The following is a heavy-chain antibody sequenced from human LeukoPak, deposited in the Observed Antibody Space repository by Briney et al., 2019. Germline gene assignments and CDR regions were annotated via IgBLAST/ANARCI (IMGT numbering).Heavy chain of an antibody. V-gene: IGHV4-59*01. CDR3: ARSSGGYSYGTGTFDY. J-gene: IGHJ4*02. Sequence: SSETLSLTCTVSGRSISSYYGSWIRQPPGKGLEWIGYIYYSGSTNYNPSPKSRVTISVDTSKTQFSLKLSSVTAADTAVYYCARSSGGYSYGTGTFDYWGQGTLVTVSS. D-gene: IGHD5-18*01. CDR2: IYYSGST. CDR1: GRSISSYY.